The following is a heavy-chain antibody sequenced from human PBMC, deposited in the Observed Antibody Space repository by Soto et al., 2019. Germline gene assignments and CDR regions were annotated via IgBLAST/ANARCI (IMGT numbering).Heavy chain of an antibody. Sequence: GESLKISCEGSGYNFNTYWIGWVRQMPGKGLEWMALIYPGDSDTRYSPSFEGQVTLSVDRSISTAYLQWRSLKASDTAIYYCATSTVSYVDIVSSTTRGYFDHWGQGTLVTVSS. CDR3: ATSTVSYVDIVSSTTRGYFDH. J-gene: IGHJ4*02. D-gene: IGHD5-12*01. CDR2: IYPGDSDT. V-gene: IGHV5-51*01. CDR1: GYNFNTYW.